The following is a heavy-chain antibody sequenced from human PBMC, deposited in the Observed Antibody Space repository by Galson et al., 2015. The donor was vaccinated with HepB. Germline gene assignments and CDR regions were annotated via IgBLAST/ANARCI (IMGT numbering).Heavy chain of an antibody. CDR3: TTFDILTGYYPPLDV. D-gene: IGHD3-9*01. J-gene: IGHJ6*02. CDR2: IKSKTDGGTT. CDR1: GFTFSNAW. V-gene: IGHV3-15*01. Sequence: SLRLSCAASGFTFSNAWMSWVRQAPGKGLEWVGRIKSKTDGGTTDYAAPVKGRFTISRDDSKNTLYLQMNSLKTEDTAVYYCTTFDILTGYYPPLDVWGQGTTVTVSS.